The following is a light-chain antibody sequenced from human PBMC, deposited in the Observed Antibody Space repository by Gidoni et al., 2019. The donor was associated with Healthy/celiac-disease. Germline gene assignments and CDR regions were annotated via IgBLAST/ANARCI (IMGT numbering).Light chain of an antibody. CDR1: SSDVGGYNY. CDR2: EVS. Sequence: QSALTQPSSVSGSPRHSITISCTGTSSDVGGYNYVSWYQQHPGKAPKLMIYEVSNRPSGVSNRFSGSKSGNTASLTISGLQAEDEADYYCSSYTSSSTVVFGGGTKLTVL. CDR3: SSYTSSSTVV. J-gene: IGLJ2*01. V-gene: IGLV2-14*01.